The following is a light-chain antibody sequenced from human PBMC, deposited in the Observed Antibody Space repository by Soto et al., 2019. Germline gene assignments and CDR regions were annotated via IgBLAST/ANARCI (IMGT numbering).Light chain of an antibody. Sequence: EIVLTQSPGTLSLSPGEGATLSCRASQSVYVNLAWYQQEPGQSPRLLIYGASTRATDIPDRFSGSGSDTDFALTISRLEPEDFAVYYCQQYSGSPFTFGPGTKVNIK. J-gene: IGKJ3*01. CDR2: GAS. CDR1: QSVYVN. CDR3: QQYSGSPFT. V-gene: IGKV3-20*01.